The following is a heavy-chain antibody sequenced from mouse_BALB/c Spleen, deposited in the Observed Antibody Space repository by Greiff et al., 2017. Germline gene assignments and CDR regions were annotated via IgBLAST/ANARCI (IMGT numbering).Heavy chain of an antibody. D-gene: IGHD1-1*01. J-gene: IGHJ2*01. V-gene: IGHV3-6*02. CDR1: GYSITSGYY. CDR3: ANYGSSYYFDY. Sequence: EVKLVESGPGLVKPSQSLSLTCSVTGYSITSGYYWNWIRQFPGNKLEWMGYISYDGSNNYNPSLKNRISITRDTSKNQFFLKLNSVTTEDTDTYYCANYGSSYYFDYWGQGTTLTVSS. CDR2: ISYDGSN.